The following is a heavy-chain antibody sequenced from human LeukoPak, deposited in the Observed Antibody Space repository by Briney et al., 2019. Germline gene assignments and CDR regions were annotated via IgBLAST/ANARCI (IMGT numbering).Heavy chain of an antibody. D-gene: IGHD6-19*01. Sequence: GRSLRLSCAASGFTFSSYAMHWVRQAPGKGLEWVAVISYDGSNKYYADSVKGRFTISRDNSKNTLYLQMNSLRAEDTAVYYCARQGGSGWYDNYYGMDVWGQGTTVTVSS. CDR1: GFTFSSYA. V-gene: IGHV3-30-3*01. J-gene: IGHJ6*02. CDR2: ISYDGSNK. CDR3: ARQGGSGWYDNYYGMDV.